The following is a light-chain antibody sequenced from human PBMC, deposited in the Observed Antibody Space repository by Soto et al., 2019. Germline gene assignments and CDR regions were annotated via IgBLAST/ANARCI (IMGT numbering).Light chain of an antibody. V-gene: IGKV3-11*01. Sequence: EIVLTQSPATLSLSPGERATLSCRASQSVRSYLLWYQQKPGQAPRLLISDASNRATGIPARFSGSGSETDFTLTISSLEPEDFAVYYCQQYGSAETFGQGTKVDIK. J-gene: IGKJ1*01. CDR3: QQYGSAET. CDR1: QSVRSY. CDR2: DAS.